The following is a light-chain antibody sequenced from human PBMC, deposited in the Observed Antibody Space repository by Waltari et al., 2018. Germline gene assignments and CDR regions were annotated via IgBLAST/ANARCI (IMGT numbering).Light chain of an antibody. CDR1: DSNIGSNT. Sequence: QSVLTQPPSASGTPGQRVSISCSGSDSNIGSNTVNWYRQLPGTAPKLLIFTTAQRPSGAPDPFSGSKSGTSASLAISGLQSEDEAEYHCAVWDDSLNGPLFGGGTKLTVL. J-gene: IGLJ2*01. CDR2: TTA. CDR3: AVWDDSLNGPL. V-gene: IGLV1-44*01.